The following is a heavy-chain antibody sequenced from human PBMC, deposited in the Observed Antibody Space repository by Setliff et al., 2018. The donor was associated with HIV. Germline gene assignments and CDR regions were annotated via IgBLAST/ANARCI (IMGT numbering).Heavy chain of an antibody. Sequence: PSETLSLTCTISGVSISSGSYYWSWIRQPAGKGLEWIASIFYSGSTYHNPSLKSRVTISVDTANNQFSLKVNSMTAADSAIYYCARVESGILGYWGRGTLVTVSS. CDR2: IFYSGST. J-gene: IGHJ4*02. V-gene: IGHV4-39*07. CDR1: GVSISSGSYY. CDR3: ARVESGILGY. D-gene: IGHD1-26*01.